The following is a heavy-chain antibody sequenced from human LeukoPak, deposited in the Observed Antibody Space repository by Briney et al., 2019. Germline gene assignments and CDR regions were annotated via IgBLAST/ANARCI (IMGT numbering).Heavy chain of an antibody. J-gene: IGHJ4*02. CDR1: GYTFTIYD. V-gene: IGHV1-8*01. D-gene: IGHD2/OR15-2a*01. CDR2: MNPNSGVT. Sequence: ASVKVSCKASGYTFTIYDISWVRQATGQGLEWMGWMNPNSGVTGYARKFQGRVTLTRDPSISTAYMELSSLTSDDTAAYYCARGLEDYTTTTYPLLKYWGQGTLVTVSS. CDR3: ARGLEDYTTTTYPLLKY.